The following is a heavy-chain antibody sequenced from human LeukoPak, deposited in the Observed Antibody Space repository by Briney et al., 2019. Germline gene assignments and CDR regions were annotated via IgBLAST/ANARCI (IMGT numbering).Heavy chain of an antibody. D-gene: IGHD3-16*01. J-gene: IGHJ3*01. Sequence: PGTSLRLSCTASGFTISGDAMHWVRQAPGKGLQWVADISFDGTNKNYAASVKGRFTISRDNSKNTLFLQMNSLTTDDTALFYCARETHDSLDLWGPGTLVTVSS. CDR2: ISFDGTNK. V-gene: IGHV3-30*04. CDR1: GFTISGDA. CDR3: ARETHDSLDL.